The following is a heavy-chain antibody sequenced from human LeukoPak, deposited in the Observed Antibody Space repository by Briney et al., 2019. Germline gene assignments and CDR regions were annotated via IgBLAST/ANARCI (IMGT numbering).Heavy chain of an antibody. CDR1: GGSISSYY. D-gene: IGHD4-23*01. J-gene: IGHJ4*02. Sequence: SETLSLTCTVSGGSISSYYWGWIRQPPGKGLEWIGYIYYSGSTNYNPSLKSRVIISVDTSKNQFSLKLSSVTAADTAVYYCARATRLAYGGNSYYFDYWGQRTLVTVSS. CDR2: IYYSGST. V-gene: IGHV4-59*01. CDR3: ARATRLAYGGNSYYFDY.